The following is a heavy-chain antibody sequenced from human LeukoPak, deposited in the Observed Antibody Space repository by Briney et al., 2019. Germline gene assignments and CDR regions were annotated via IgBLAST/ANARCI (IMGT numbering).Heavy chain of an antibody. J-gene: IGHJ6*02. Sequence: PSETLCLTCAVYGGSFSGYYWSWIRQPPGKGLEWIGEINHSGSTNYNPSLKSRVTISVDTSKNQFSLKLSSVTAADTAVYYCARAVATGYDYGMDVWGQGTTVTVSS. CDR3: ARAVATGYDYGMDV. CDR1: GGSFSGYY. CDR2: INHSGST. D-gene: IGHD5-12*01. V-gene: IGHV4-34*01.